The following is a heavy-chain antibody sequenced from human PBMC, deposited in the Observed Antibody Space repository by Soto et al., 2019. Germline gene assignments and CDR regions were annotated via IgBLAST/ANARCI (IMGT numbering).Heavy chain of an antibody. J-gene: IGHJ4*02. CDR3: ARGLYCGGGCYSHFDY. D-gene: IGHD2-21*02. Sequence: VQLVQSGAEVKKPGSSVKVSCKASGGTFSNYTFIWVRQAPGQGLDWMGGIIPIFGTTDYGQRFQGRVTITADESTNTAYMELSRLRSADTAVYYCARGLYCGGGCYSHFDYWGQGTLVTVSS. CDR1: GGTFSNYT. CDR2: IIPIFGTT. V-gene: IGHV1-69*01.